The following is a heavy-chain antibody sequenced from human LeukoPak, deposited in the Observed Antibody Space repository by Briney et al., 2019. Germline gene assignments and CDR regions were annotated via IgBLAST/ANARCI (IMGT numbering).Heavy chain of an antibody. J-gene: IGHJ5*02. V-gene: IGHV3-30*03. CDR1: GXTFSSYG. Sequence: PGRSLRLSCAASGXTFSSYGMHWVRQAPGKGQEWVAVISYDGSNKYYADSVKGRFTISRDNSKNTLYLQMNSLRAEDTAVYYCARGIGSQLRSGWFDPWGQGTLVTVSS. CDR3: ARGIGSQLRSGWFDP. D-gene: IGHD3-3*01. CDR2: ISYDGSNK.